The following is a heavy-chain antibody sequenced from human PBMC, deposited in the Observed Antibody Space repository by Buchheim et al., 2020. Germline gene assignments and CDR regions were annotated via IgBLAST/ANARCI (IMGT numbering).Heavy chain of an antibody. CDR1: GFSLSTSGVG. V-gene: IGHV2-5*02. J-gene: IGHJ4*02. CDR3: AHSSYYYDSSGLWNPNY. Sequence: QIPLQESGPTLVKPTQTLTLTCTFSGFSLSTSGVGVGWIRQPPGKALEWLALIYWDDDKRYSPSLKSRLTITKDPSNNQVVLTMTNMDPVDTATYYCAHSSYYYDSSGLWNPNYWGQGTL. D-gene: IGHD3-22*01. CDR2: IYWDDDK.